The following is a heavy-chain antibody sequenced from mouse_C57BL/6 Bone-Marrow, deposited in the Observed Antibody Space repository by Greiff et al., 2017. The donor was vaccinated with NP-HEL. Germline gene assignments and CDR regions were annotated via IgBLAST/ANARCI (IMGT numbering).Heavy chain of an antibody. CDR1: GFTFSDYY. V-gene: IGHV5-12*01. Sequence: EVKVEESGGGLVQPGGSLKLSCAASGFTFSDYYMYWVRQTPEKRLEWVAYISNGGGSTYYPDTVKGRFTISRDNAKNTLYLQMSRLKSEDTAMYYCARPGLLWYFDVWGTGTTVTVSS. J-gene: IGHJ1*03. D-gene: IGHD2-10*01. CDR2: ISNGGGST. CDR3: ARPGLLWYFDV.